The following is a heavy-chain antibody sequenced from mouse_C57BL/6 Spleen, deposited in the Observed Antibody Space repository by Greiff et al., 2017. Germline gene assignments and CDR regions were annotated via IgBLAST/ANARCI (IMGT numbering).Heavy chain of an antibody. Sequence: QVQLQQPGAELVKPGASVKMSCKASGYTFTSYWITWVKQRPGQGLEWIGDIYPGSGSTNYNEKFKSKATLTVDTSSSTAYMQLSSLTSEDSAVYYCARRGWDQAWFAYWGQGTLVTVSA. D-gene: IGHD4-1*01. CDR2: IYPGSGST. CDR1: GYTFTSYW. V-gene: IGHV1-55*01. J-gene: IGHJ3*01. CDR3: ARRGWDQAWFAY.